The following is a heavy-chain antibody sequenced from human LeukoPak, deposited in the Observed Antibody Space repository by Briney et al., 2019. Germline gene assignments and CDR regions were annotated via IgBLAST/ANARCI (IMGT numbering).Heavy chain of an antibody. CDR2: ISYDGSDK. V-gene: IGHV3-30*18. Sequence: PGRSLRLSCAASGFTFSSYGMHWVRQAPGKGLEWVAVISYDGSDKYYADSVKGRFTISRDNSKNTLYLQMNSLRAEDTAVYYCAKDVGHYSGGDCSYLDYWGQGTLVTVSS. CDR3: AKDVGHYSGGDCSYLDY. D-gene: IGHD2-21*02. CDR1: GFTFSSYG. J-gene: IGHJ4*02.